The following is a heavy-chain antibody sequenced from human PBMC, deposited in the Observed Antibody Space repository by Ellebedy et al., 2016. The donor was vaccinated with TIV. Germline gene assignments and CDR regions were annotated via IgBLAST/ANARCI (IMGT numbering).Heavy chain of an antibody. Sequence: SETLSLTCAVYGGSFSGYYWSWIRQPPGKGLEWIGEINHSGSTNYNPSLKSRVTISVDTSKNQFSLKLSSVTAADTAVYYCARSLPPRRDYGGNSYYYYGMDVWGQGTTVTVSS. V-gene: IGHV4-34*01. CDR1: GGSFSGYY. J-gene: IGHJ6*02. CDR3: ARSLPPRRDYGGNSYYYYGMDV. D-gene: IGHD4-23*01. CDR2: INHSGST.